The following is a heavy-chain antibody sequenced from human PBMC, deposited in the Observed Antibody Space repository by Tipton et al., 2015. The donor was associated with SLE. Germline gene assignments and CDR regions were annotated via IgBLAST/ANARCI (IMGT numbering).Heavy chain of an antibody. V-gene: IGHV4-39*07. CDR3: AQAPRFLLPRAAATGFDP. CDR2: IYHSGST. J-gene: IGHJ5*02. D-gene: IGHD6-13*01. CDR1: GGSITNPTYH. Sequence: TLSLTCTISGGSITNPTYHWGWIRQPPGKGLEWIGEIYHSGSTNYNPSLKSRVTISVDKSKNQFSLKLSSVTAADTAVYYCAQAPRFLLPRAAATGFDPWGQGTLVTVSS.